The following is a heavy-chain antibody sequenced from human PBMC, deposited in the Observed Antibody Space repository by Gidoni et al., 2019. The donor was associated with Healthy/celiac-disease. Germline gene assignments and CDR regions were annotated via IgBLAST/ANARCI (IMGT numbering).Heavy chain of an antibody. Sequence: GSTNYNPSLKSRVTISVDTSKNQFSLKLSSVTAADTAVYYCARDTEITIFGVLYDYYFDYWGQGTLVTVSS. CDR2: GST. V-gene: IGHV4-61*02. J-gene: IGHJ4*02. CDR3: ARDTEITIFGVLYDYYFDY. D-gene: IGHD3-3*01.